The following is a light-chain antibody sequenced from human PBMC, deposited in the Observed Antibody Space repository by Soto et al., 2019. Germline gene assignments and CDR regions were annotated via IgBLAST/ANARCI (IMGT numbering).Light chain of an antibody. Sequence: DIQLTQSPSFLSASVGDRVTITCRASQDISDYLAWYQQRPGKAPKLLIYAASTLQSGVPSRFSGSGSATDFTLTISSLQPEDFATYYCQQLNSYPITFGQGTRLEIK. CDR1: QDISDY. V-gene: IGKV1-9*01. J-gene: IGKJ5*01. CDR2: AAS. CDR3: QQLNSYPIT.